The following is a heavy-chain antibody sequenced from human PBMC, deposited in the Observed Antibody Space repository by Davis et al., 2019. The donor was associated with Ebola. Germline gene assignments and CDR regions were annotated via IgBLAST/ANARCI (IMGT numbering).Heavy chain of an antibody. V-gene: IGHV3-23*01. CDR3: AKNRDSTVTYAPFDC. Sequence: GESLKISCVATGLTFSTYAMTWVRQAPGKGLEWVSGINDSGSSTYYADSVKGRFTISRDNSKNTLYLQMNSLRAEDTAVYYCAKNRDSTVTYAPFDCWGQGTLVTVSS. CDR1: GLTFSTYA. CDR2: INDSGSST. D-gene: IGHD4-11*01. J-gene: IGHJ4*02.